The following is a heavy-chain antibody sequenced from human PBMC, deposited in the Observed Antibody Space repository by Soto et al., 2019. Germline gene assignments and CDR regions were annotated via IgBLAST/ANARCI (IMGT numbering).Heavy chain of an antibody. CDR3: ARGPYYYGSGRPRGMDV. CDR2: MNPNSGNT. Sequence: ASVKVSCKASGYTFTSYDINWVRQATGQGLEWMGWMNPNSGNTGYAQKFQGRVTMTRNTSISTAYMELSSLRSEDTAVYYCARGPYYYGSGRPRGMDVWGQGTTVTAP. J-gene: IGHJ6*02. V-gene: IGHV1-8*01. CDR1: GYTFTSYD. D-gene: IGHD3-10*01.